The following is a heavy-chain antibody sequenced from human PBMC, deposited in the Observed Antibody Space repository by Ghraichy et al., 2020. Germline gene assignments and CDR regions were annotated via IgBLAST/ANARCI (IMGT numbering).Heavy chain of an antibody. J-gene: IGHJ4*02. CDR1: GFTFSSYW. D-gene: IGHD3-22*01. CDR3: VNYYDSSGRLAFDY. CDR2: INSDGSST. V-gene: IGHV3-74*01. Sequence: GGSLRLACAASGFTFSSYWMHWVRQAPGKGLVWVSRINSDGSSTSYADSVKGRFTISRDNAKNTLYLQMNSLRAEDTAVYYCVNYYDSSGRLAFDYWGQGTLVTVSS.